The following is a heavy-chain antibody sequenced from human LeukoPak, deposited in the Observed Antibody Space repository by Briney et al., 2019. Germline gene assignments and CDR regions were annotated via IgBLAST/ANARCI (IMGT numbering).Heavy chain of an antibody. Sequence: GGSLRLSCAASGFTFSSYHMHWVRQAPGKGLEGVAIISYDGRYEYYADSVKGRFTISRDKSKNTVSLQMNSLRTEDSAVYYCARGFWSGGHYMDVWGRGTTVAVSS. CDR1: GFTFSSYH. CDR2: ISYDGRYE. D-gene: IGHD3-3*01. J-gene: IGHJ6*03. CDR3: ARGFWSGGHYMDV. V-gene: IGHV3-30*01.